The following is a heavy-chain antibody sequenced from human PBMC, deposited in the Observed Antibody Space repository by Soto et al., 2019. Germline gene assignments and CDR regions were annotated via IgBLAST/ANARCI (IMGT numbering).Heavy chain of an antibody. J-gene: IGHJ6*04. CDR1: GGTFSSYA. CDR2: IIPIFGTA. Sequence: SVKVSCKASGGTFSSYAISWVRQAPGQGLEWMGGIIPIFGTANYAQKFQGRVTITADESTSTAYMELSSLSSEDTAVYYCARDPKLEPGPPIDYYYHGMDVWGKGTTDPVSS. V-gene: IGHV1-69*01. D-gene: IGHD1-26*01. CDR3: ARDPKLEPGPPIDYYYHGMDV.